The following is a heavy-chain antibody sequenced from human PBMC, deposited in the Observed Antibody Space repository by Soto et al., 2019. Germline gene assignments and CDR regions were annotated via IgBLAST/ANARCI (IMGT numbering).Heavy chain of an antibody. CDR2: INPNSGGT. D-gene: IGHD2-2*01. CDR1: GYTFTGYY. Sequence: GASVKVSCKASGYTFTGYYIHWVRQAPGQGLEWMGWINPNSGGTNYAQKFQGRVTMTRDTSISTAYMELSSLRSDDTAVYYCARHTGYQLHPMDVCGQGTTVTVYS. V-gene: IGHV1-2*02. J-gene: IGHJ6*02. CDR3: ARHTGYQLHPMDV.